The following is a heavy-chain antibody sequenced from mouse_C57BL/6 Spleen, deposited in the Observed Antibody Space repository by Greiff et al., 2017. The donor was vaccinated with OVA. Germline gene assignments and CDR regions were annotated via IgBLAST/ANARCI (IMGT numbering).Heavy chain of an antibody. J-gene: IGHJ2*01. CDR1: GYTFTSYW. Sequence: QVQLQQPGAELVMPGASVKLSCKASGYTFTSYWMHWVKQRPGQGLEWIGEIDPSDSYTNYNQKFKGKSTLTVDKSSITAYMQLSSLTSEDSAVYYCARSKGYGSSPYYFDYWGQGTTLTVSS. CDR2: IDPSDSYT. D-gene: IGHD1-1*01. CDR3: ARSKGYGSSPYYFDY. V-gene: IGHV1-69*01.